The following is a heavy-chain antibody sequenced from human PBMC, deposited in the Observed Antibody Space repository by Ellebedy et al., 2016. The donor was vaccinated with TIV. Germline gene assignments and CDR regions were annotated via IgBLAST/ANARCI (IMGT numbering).Heavy chain of an antibody. J-gene: IGHJ6*02. Sequence: ASVKVSCKASGYTFTGYYMHWVRQAPGQGLEWMGWINPNSGGTNYAQKFQGRVTMTRDTSISTAYMELSRLRSDDTAVYYCATRMTTVTYYYYYGMDVWGQGTTVTVSS. V-gene: IGHV1-2*02. CDR3: ATRMTTVTYYYYYGMDV. CDR1: GYTFTGYY. CDR2: INPNSGGT. D-gene: IGHD4-11*01.